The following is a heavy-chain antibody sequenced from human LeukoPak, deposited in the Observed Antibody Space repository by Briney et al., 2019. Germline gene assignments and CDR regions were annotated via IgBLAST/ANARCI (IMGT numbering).Heavy chain of an antibody. Sequence: GGSLRLSCAASGFTFSSYAMSWVRQAPGKGLEWFSAISGSGGSTYYADSVKGRFTISRDNSKNTLYLQMNSLRAEDTAVYYCAKTGRPGPRGYHIRTGLEYYFDYWGQGTLVTVSS. CDR2: ISGSGGST. V-gene: IGHV3-23*01. CDR3: AKTGRPGPRGYHIRTGLEYYFDY. D-gene: IGHD6-13*01. J-gene: IGHJ4*02. CDR1: GFTFSSYA.